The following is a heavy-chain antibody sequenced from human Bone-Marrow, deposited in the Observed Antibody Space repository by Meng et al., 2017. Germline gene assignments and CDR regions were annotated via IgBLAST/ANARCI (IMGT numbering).Heavy chain of an antibody. CDR2: ISFDGENI. V-gene: IGHV3-30*10. D-gene: IGHD2-21*02. Sequence: QVPLVELWGGVHQHWKSLRLCCSGSGLPFSYYAMYWVRQAAGKGLEWVALISFDGENIYYTDSVKGRFTISRDNSKNTLYLQINSLRVEDTAVYYCARATEGVQTAMVGYWGQGTLVTVSS. CDR1: GLPFSYYA. J-gene: IGHJ4*02. CDR3: ARATEGVQTAMVGY.